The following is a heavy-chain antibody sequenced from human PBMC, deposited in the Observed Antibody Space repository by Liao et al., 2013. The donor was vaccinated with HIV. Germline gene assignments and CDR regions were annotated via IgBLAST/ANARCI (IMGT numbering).Heavy chain of an antibody. V-gene: IGHV4-34*01. CDR2: IYYSGST. CDR3: ARALAVADTTYFDY. CDR1: GGSFSGYY. J-gene: IGHJ4*02. D-gene: IGHD6-19*01. Sequence: QVQLQQWGAGLLKPSETLSLTCAVYGGSFSGYYWSWIRQPPGKGLEWIGYIYYSGSTYYNPSLKSRVTISGDTSKNQFSLKLSSVTAADTAVYYCARALAVADTTYFDYWGQGTLVTVSS.